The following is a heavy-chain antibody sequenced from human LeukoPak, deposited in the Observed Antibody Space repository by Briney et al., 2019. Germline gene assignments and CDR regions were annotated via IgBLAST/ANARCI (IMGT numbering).Heavy chain of an antibody. CDR2: INHSGST. CDR1: GGSFSGYY. V-gene: IGHV4-34*01. Sequence: SETLSLTCAVYGGSFSGYYWSWIRQPPGKGLEWIGEINHSGSTNYNPSLKSRVTISVDTSKNQFSLKLSSVTAADTAVYYCASGLGTRGYWGQGTLVTVSS. J-gene: IGHJ4*02. CDR3: ASGLGTRGY. D-gene: IGHD1-14*01.